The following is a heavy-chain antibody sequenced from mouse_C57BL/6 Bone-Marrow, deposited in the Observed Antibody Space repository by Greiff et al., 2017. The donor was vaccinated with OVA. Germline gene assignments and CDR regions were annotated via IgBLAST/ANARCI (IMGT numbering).Heavy chain of an antibody. CDR2: IDPENGDT. V-gene: IGHV14-4*01. J-gene: IGHJ4*01. Sequence: VQLQQSGAELVRPGASVKLSCTASGFNIKDDYMHWVKQRPEQGLEWIGRIDPENGDTEYASKFQGKAIITADTSSNTAYLQLSSLTSEDTAVYYCTTDAMDYWGQGTSVTVSS. CDR3: TTDAMDY. CDR1: GFNIKDDY.